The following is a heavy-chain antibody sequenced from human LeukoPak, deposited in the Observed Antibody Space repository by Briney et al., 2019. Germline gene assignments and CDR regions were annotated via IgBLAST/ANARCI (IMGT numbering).Heavy chain of an antibody. CDR2: IYYSGST. D-gene: IGHD3-10*01. V-gene: IGHV4-39*07. Sequence: PSETLSLTCTVSGGSISSSRYYWGWIRQPPGKGLEWIGSIYYSGSTYYNPSLQSRVTMSVDTSKNEFSLKMSSVTAADTAVYYCTRDSGTTGEVKFDPWGQGTLVAVSS. CDR1: GGSISSSRYY. J-gene: IGHJ5*02. CDR3: TRDSGTTGEVKFDP.